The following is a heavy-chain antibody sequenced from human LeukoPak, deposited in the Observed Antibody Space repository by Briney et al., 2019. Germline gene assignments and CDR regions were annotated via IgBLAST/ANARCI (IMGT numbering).Heavy chain of an antibody. CDR3: ARGSGLRWRVRGVNFDY. J-gene: IGHJ4*02. Sequence: SSETLSLTCTVSGGSINTNNYYWGWIRQPPGKGLEWIGEINHSGSTNYNPSLKSRVTISVDTSKNQFSLKLSSVTAADTAVYYCARGSGLRWRVRGVNFDYWGQGTLVTVSS. CDR2: INHSGST. D-gene: IGHD3-10*01. V-gene: IGHV4-39*07. CDR1: GGSINTNNYY.